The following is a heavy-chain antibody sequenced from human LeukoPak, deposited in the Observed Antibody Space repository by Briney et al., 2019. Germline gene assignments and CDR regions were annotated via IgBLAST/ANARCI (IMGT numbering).Heavy chain of an antibody. CDR1: GFTFSSYS. CDR2: IRSKAYGGTT. J-gene: IGHJ3*02. D-gene: IGHD6-13*01. Sequence: KTGGSLRLSCAASGFTFSSYSMSWFRQAPGKGLEWVGFIRSKAYGGTTEYAASVKGRFTISRDDSKSIAYLQMNSLKTEDTAVYYCTRDSSSWYPYAFDIWGQGTMVTVSS. CDR3: TRDSSSWYPYAFDI. V-gene: IGHV3-49*05.